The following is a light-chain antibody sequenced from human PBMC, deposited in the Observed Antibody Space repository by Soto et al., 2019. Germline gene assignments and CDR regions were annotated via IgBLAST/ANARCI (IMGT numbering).Light chain of an antibody. CDR2: EVY. CDR1: NSDVGGYDR. V-gene: IGLV2-14*01. J-gene: IGLJ2*01. CDR3: CSYAGDLAL. Sequence: QSALTQPASVSGSPGQSITISCTGTNSDVGGYDRVSWYQHHPGKAPKLLIFEVYNRPSGISDRFSGSKSGDTASLTISGLQAEDEADYYCCSYAGDLALFGGGTKVTVL.